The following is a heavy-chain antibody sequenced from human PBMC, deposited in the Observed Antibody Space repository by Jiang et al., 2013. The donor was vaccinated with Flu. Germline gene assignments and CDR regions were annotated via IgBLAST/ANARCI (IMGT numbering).Heavy chain of an antibody. V-gene: IGHV5-51*01. J-gene: IGHJ6*03. CDR2: IYPGDSDT. D-gene: IGHD3-3*01. CDR3: ARRNVFWSGYHHYYYYYMDV. Sequence: KKPGESLKISCKGSGYSFTSYWIGWVRQMPGKGLEWMGIIYPGDSDTRYSPSFQGQVTISADKSISTAYLQWSSLKASDTAMYYCARRNVFWSGYHHYYYYYMDVWGKGTTVTVSS. CDR1: GYSFTSYW.